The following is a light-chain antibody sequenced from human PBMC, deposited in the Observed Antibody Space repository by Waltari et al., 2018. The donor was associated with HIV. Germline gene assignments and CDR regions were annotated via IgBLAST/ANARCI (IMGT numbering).Light chain of an antibody. CDR1: QSISTY. V-gene: IGKV3-11*01. CDR2: DAS. J-gene: IGKJ5*01. Sequence: EIVLTQSPATLSLSLGERATLSCRASQSISTYLAWYQHKPGQAPRLLIYDASNRATGIPARFSGSGSGTDFSLTISNLEPEDFALYYCQQRGNWPLITFGQGTRLEIK. CDR3: QQRGNWPLIT.